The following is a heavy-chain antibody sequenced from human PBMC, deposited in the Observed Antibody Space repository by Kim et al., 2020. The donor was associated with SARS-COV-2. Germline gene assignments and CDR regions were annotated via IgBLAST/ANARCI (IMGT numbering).Heavy chain of an antibody. V-gene: IGHV3-48*02. CDR1: GFTFSSYS. D-gene: IGHD3-10*01. Sequence: GGSLRLSCAASGFTFSSYSMNWVRQAPGKGLEWVSYISSSSSTIYYADSVKGRFTISRDNAKNSLYLQMNSLRDEDTAVYYCAREEKGIGLWFGGGAPDYWGQGTLVTVSS. CDR2: ISSSSSTI. CDR3: AREEKGIGLWFGGGAPDY. J-gene: IGHJ4*02.